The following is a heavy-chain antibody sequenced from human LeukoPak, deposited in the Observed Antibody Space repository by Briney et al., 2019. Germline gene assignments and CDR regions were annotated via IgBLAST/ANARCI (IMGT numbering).Heavy chain of an antibody. J-gene: IGHJ6*02. CDR2: INPNSGGT. D-gene: IGHD4-17*01. CDR3: ARADGDYGSYGMDV. Sequence: ASVKVSCKASGYTFTGYYMHWVRQAPGQGLEWMGWINPNSGGTNYAQKFQGWVTMTRDTSISTAYMELSRLRSDDTAVYYCARADGDYGSYGMDVWGQGTTVTVSS. CDR1: GYTFTGYY. V-gene: IGHV1-2*04.